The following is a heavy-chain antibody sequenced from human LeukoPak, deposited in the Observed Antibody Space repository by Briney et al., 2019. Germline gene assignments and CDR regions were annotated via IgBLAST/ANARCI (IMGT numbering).Heavy chain of an antibody. V-gene: IGHV4-30-4*08. D-gene: IGHD1-7*01. J-gene: IGHJ4*02. CDR3: ARAAGWNYLDY. CDR2: IYYSGST. Sequence: SQTLSLTCTVSGGSISSGDYYWSWIRQPPGKGLEWIEYIYYSGSTYYNPSLKSRVTISVDTSKNQFSLKLSSVTAADTAVYYCARAAGWNYLDYWGQGTLVTVSS. CDR1: GGSISSGDYY.